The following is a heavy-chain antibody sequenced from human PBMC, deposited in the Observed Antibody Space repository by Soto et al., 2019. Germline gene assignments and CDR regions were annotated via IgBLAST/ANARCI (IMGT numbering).Heavy chain of an antibody. D-gene: IGHD2-15*01. J-gene: IGHJ6*02. Sequence: SETLSLTCTVSGGSISSSSYYWGWIRQPPGKGLEWIGYIYYSGSTYYNPSLKSRVTISVDTSKNQFSLKLSSVTAADTAVYYCARERVVVVAANYYYYYGMDVWGQGTTVTVSS. CDR3: ARERVVVVAANYYYYYGMDV. V-gene: IGHV4-31*03. CDR2: IYYSGST. CDR1: GGSISSSSYY.